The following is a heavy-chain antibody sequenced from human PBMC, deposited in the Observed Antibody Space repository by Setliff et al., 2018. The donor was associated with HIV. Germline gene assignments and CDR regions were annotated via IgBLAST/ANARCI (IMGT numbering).Heavy chain of an antibody. CDR1: GYTFSTNA. J-gene: IGHJ5*02. CDR3: AREFSSSWYDWFDP. D-gene: IGHD6-13*01. V-gene: IGHV1-3*01. Sequence: ASVKVSCKAFGYTFSTNAIHWVRQAPGQRLEWMGYINADNGNTKYSQKFQGRVTITRDTSASTAYMELSSLRSEDTAVYYCAREFSSSWYDWFDPWGQGTLVTVSS. CDR2: INADNGNT.